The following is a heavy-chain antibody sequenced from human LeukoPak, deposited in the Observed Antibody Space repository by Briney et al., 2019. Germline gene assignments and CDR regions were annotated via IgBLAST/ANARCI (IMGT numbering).Heavy chain of an antibody. D-gene: IGHD6-6*01. CDR1: GGTFSSSS. V-gene: IGHV1-69*06. CDR3: ARDTDSNSGFYFHY. Sequence: GASVKVSCKASGGTFSSSSINWVRQAPGQGLEWLGGIIPIFGTPSYAQTFKGRVTITADKSTSTAYMELSSLRSDDTAIYYCARDTDSNSGFYFHYWGQGTLVTVSS. J-gene: IGHJ4*02. CDR2: IIPIFGTP.